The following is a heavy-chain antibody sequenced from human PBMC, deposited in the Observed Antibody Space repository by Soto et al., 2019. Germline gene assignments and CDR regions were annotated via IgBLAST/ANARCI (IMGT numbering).Heavy chain of an antibody. CDR2: ISSSGSTI. D-gene: IGHD1-1*01. CDR1: GFTFSDYY. V-gene: IGHV3-11*01. Sequence: GGSLRLSCAASGFTFSDYYMSWIRQAPGKGLEWVSYISSSGSTIYYADSVKGRFTISRDNAKNSLYLQMNSLRAEDTAVYYYARPPLGYNWNDDYYYYMDVWGKGTTVTVSS. CDR3: ARPPLGYNWNDDYYYYMDV. J-gene: IGHJ6*03.